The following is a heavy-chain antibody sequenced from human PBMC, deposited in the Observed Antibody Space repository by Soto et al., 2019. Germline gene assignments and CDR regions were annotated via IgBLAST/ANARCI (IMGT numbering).Heavy chain of an antibody. CDR2: IYPGDSDT. J-gene: IGHJ6*02. D-gene: IGHD3-10*01. Sequence: EVQLVQSGAEVKKPGESLKISCKGSGYSFTSYWIGWVRQMPGKGLEWMGIIYPGDSDTRYSPSFQGQVTISADKSISTAYLQWSGLKASDTAMSYCAGGGVRGVITRTRDYYGMDVWGQGTTVTVSS. V-gene: IGHV5-51*01. CDR1: GYSFTSYW. CDR3: AGGGVRGVITRTRDYYGMDV.